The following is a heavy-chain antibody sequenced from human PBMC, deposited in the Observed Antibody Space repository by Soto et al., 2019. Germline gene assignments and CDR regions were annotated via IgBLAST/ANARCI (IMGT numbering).Heavy chain of an antibody. J-gene: IGHJ1*01. Sequence: ASVKVSCKASGYTFTSYYMHWVRQAPGQGLEWMGIINPSGGSTSYAQKFQGRVTMTRDTSTSTVYMELSSLRSEDTAVYYCARLDVVTAIRAEYFQHWGQGTLVTVSS. V-gene: IGHV1-46*01. D-gene: IGHD2-21*02. CDR1: GYTFTSYY. CDR2: INPSGGST. CDR3: ARLDVVTAIRAEYFQH.